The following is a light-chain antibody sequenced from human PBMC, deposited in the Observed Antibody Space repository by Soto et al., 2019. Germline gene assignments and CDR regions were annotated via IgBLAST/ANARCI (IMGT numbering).Light chain of an antibody. CDR1: QSVSSY. J-gene: IGKJ2*01. V-gene: IGKV3-11*01. CDR2: DAS. CDR3: QQRSNWPLMYT. Sequence: EIVLTQSPATLSLSPGERATLSCRASQSVSSYLAWYQQKPGQAPRLLIYDASNRATGIPARFSGSGSGTDFTLTISSLEPEDVAVYYCQQRSNWPLMYTFGQGTKLEIK.